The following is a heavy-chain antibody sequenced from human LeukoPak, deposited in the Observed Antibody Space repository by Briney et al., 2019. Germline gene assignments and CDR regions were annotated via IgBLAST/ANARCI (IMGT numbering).Heavy chain of an antibody. V-gene: IGHV3-23*01. D-gene: IGHD3-16*01. CDR2: ISGSGGST. CDR3: AKDSAWGRYDD. Sequence: ETLSLTCTVSGYSISSGYYWGWVRQAPGKGLEWVSGISGSGGSTYYADSVKGRFTVSRDNSKNTLYLQMNSLRAEDRAVYYCAKDSAWGRYDDWGQGTLVTVSS. J-gene: IGHJ1*01. CDR1: GYSISSGYY.